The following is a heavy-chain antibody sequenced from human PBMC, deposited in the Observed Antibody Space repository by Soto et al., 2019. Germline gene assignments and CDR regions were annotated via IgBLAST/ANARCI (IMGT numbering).Heavy chain of an antibody. CDR1: GGTLSSYA. CDR3: AEGGSSYYYYGMDV. CDR2: IIPIFGTA. D-gene: IGHD6-6*01. J-gene: IGHJ6*02. V-gene: IGHV1-69*06. Sequence: QVQLVQSGAEVKKPGSSVKVSCKASGGTLSSYAISWVRQAPGQGLEWMGGIIPIFGTANYAQKFQGRVTITADKSTSTADMELSSLRSDDTAVYYCAEGGSSYYYYGMDVWGQGTTVTVSS.